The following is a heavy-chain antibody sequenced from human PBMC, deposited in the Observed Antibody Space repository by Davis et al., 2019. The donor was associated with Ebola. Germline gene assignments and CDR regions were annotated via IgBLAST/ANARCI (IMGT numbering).Heavy chain of an antibody. CDR3: ARDDYGDFLSGFDP. D-gene: IGHD4-17*01. CDR2: ISGYNGNT. J-gene: IGHJ5*02. CDR1: GYTFTSYG. V-gene: IGHV1-18*04. Sequence: ASVKVSCKASGYTFTSYGFSWVRQAPGQGLEWMGWISGYNGNTNYPQKVQGRVTVTTDTSTTTAYMELRNLTSDDTAVYYCARDDYGDFLSGFDPWGQGTLVTVSS.